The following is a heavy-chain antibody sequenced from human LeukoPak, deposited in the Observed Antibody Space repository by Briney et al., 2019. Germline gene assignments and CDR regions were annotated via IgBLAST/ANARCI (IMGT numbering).Heavy chain of an antibody. V-gene: IGHV1-2*02. D-gene: IGHD2/OR15-2a*01. CDR1: GYTFTGYH. CDR2: FNANSGGT. Sequence: ASVKVSCKTSGYTFTGYHVHWVRQAPGQGLEWMGWFNANSGGTKYAQKFQGRVTMTRDTSIGTDYMELTSLKSDDTAVYFCARDPSDGNYFLDYWGQGTLVTVAS. J-gene: IGHJ4*02. CDR3: ARDPSDGNYFLDY.